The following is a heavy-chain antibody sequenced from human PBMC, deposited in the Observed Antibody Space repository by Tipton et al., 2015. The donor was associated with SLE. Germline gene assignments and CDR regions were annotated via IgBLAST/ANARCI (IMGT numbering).Heavy chain of an antibody. D-gene: IGHD4-17*01. Sequence: TLSLTCTVSGGSISSHYWSWIRQPPGKGLEWIGCIYTSGSTNYNPSLKSRVTMSVDTSKNQFSLKLSSVTAADTAVYYCARDYGDYEVYWGQGTLVTVSS. CDR1: GGSISSHY. J-gene: IGHJ4*02. CDR3: ARDYGDYEVY. CDR2: IYTSGST. V-gene: IGHV4-4*07.